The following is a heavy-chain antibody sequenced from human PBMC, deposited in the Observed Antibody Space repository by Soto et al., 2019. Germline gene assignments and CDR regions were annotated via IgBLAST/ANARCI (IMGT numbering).Heavy chain of an antibody. CDR2: INESGST. CDR3: ARGSGIVALPGELEDVKYDS. Sequence: QVQLQQWGAGLVKPSETLSLSCAVYGQSFSGHSWAWIRQPPGKGLEWIGEINESGSTYYNPSLKSRVPISTDTSKNQFSLKLSSVSAADTAAYFCARGSGIVALPGELEDVKYDSWGQGTLVNVSS. V-gene: IGHV4-34*01. CDR1: GQSFSGHS. J-gene: IGHJ4*02. D-gene: IGHD1-1*01.